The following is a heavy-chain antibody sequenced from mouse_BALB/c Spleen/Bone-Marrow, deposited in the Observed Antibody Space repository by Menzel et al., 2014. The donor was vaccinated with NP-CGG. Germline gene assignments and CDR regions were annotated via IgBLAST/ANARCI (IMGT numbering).Heavy chain of an antibody. CDR3: AGTWYFDV. D-gene: IGHD4-1*01. Sequence: ESGPGLVKPSQSLSLTCTVTGYSITSDYAWNWIRQFPGNTLEWMGYISYSGSTSYNPSLKSRISITRDTSKNQFFLQLNSVTTEDTATYYCAGTWYFDVWGAGTTVTVSS. V-gene: IGHV3-2*02. CDR2: ISYSGST. CDR1: GYSITSDYA. J-gene: IGHJ1*01.